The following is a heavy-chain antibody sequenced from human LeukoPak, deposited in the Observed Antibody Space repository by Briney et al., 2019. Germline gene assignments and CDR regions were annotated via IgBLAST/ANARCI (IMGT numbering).Heavy chain of an antibody. J-gene: IGHJ4*02. D-gene: IGHD3-22*01. CDR2: IISKAYSGTT. CDR1: GFTFGYYA. CDR3: TRVSRELYLLSGGYPSYFDY. V-gene: IGHV3-49*04. Sequence: GSLRLSCTASGFTFGYYAMTWVRQAPGKGLEWVGFIISKAYSGTTEYAASVKGRFTISRDDSKSIAYLQMNSLKTEDTAVYYCTRVSRELYLLSGGYPSYFDYWGQGTLVTVSS.